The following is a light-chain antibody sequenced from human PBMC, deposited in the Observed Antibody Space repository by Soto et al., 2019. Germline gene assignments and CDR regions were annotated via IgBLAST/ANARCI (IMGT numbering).Light chain of an antibody. Sequence: QSVLTQPPSVSGAPGQRVTIPCTGSSTSIGAGYDVHWYQQLPGTAPKLLLSGNHKRPAGVPDRFSGSKSGTSASMAITGLQAEDEADYYCQSCDSSLSVVFGGGTKLTVL. CDR3: QSCDSSLSVV. V-gene: IGLV1-40*01. J-gene: IGLJ2*01. CDR1: STSIGAGYD. CDR2: GNH.